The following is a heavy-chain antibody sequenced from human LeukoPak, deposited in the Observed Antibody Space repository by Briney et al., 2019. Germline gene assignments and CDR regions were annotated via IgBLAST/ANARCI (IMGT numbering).Heavy chain of an antibody. Sequence: GGSLRLSCAASGFTLSRYWMSWVRQAPGKGLEWVANIKQDGSEKHYVDSVKGRFTISRDNAKNSLYLQMNSLRAEDMALYYCAKAPTSAVAGIDYWGQGTLVTVSS. D-gene: IGHD6-19*01. V-gene: IGHV3-7*03. CDR1: GFTLSRYW. J-gene: IGHJ4*02. CDR3: AKAPTSAVAGIDY. CDR2: IKQDGSEK.